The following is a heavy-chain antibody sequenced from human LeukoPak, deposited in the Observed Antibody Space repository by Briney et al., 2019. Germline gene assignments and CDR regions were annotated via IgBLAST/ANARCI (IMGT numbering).Heavy chain of an antibody. V-gene: IGHV4-59*01. CDR1: GGSISSYY. CDR2: IYYSGST. Sequence: PSETLSLTCTVSGGSISSYYWSWIRQPPGKGLEWIGYIYYSGSTNYNPSLKSRVTISVDTSKNQFSLKLSSVTAADTAVYYCARLITGTKTGNDRFDPWGQGTLVTVSS. J-gene: IGHJ5*02. CDR3: ARLITGTKTGNDRFDP. D-gene: IGHD1-7*01.